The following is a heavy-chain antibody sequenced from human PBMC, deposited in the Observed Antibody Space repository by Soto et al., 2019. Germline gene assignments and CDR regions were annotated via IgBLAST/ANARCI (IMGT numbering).Heavy chain of an antibody. CDR2: IIPIFGTA. Sequence: SVKVSCKASGGTFSSYAISWVRQAPGQGLEWMGGIIPIFGTANYAQKFQGRVTITADESTSTAYMELSSLRSEDTAVYYCARDRAYRYYDSSGYYQDLPIWGQGTMVT. J-gene: IGHJ3*02. V-gene: IGHV1-69*13. CDR1: GGTFSSYA. D-gene: IGHD3-22*01. CDR3: ARDRAYRYYDSSGYYQDLPI.